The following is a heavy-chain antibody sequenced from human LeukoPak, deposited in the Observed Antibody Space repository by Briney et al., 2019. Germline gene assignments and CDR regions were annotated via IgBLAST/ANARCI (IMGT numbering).Heavy chain of an antibody. CDR2: MYPADSDT. J-gene: IGHJ5*02. CDR1: GYSFTNFW. D-gene: IGHD3-3*01. V-gene: IGHV5-51*01. Sequence: HGESLKISCKGSGYSFTNFWIGWVRQMPGKGLEWMGIMYPADSDTRYSPSFQGQVTISADKSISTAYLQWSSLKASDTAMYYCARTGDRVIIPLNWFDPWGQGTLVTVSS. CDR3: ARTGDRVIIPLNWFDP.